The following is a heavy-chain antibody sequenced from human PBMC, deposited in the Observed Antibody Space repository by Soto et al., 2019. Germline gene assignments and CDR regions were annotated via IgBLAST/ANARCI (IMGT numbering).Heavy chain of an antibody. D-gene: IGHD3-10*01. CDR1: GGTFSSYA. CDR3: ATCIGFGELTPFDY. V-gene: IGHV1-69*12. J-gene: IGHJ4*02. Sequence: QVQLVQSGAEVKKPGSSVKVSCKASGGTFSSYAISWVRQAPGQGLEWMGGIIPIFGTANYAQKFQGRVTXXAXEXXSTAYMELRSLRSEDTAVYYCATCIGFGELTPFDYWGQGTLVTVSS. CDR2: IIPIFGTA.